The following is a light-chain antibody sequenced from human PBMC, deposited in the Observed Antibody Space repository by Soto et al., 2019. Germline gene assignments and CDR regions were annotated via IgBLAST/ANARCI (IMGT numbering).Light chain of an antibody. CDR2: GAS. V-gene: IGKV3-15*01. CDR3: QQYNSYKGT. J-gene: IGKJ1*01. Sequence: EVVLTQSPATLSLSQGDRVALSCRASQSVGTSLAWYQQKPGQTPRLLIYGASTRATGIPARFSGSGSGTEFTLTISSLQSEDFATYYCQQYNSYKGTFGQGTKVDIK. CDR1: QSVGTS.